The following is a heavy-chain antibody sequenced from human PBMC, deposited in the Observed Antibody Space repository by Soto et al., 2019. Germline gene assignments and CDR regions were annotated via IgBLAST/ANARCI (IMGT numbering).Heavy chain of an antibody. CDR1: GDSISSGGYY. Sequence: QLQLQESGPGLVKPSEILSLTCTVSGDSISSGGYYWGWIRQPPGKGLEWIGSIYYNGNTYYNPSLKSRVTISRDTSRNTFSLRLSSVTAADTAVYYFVSRLGYGYAMDVWGQGTTVTVSS. D-gene: IGHD5-12*01. CDR3: VSRLGYGYAMDV. V-gene: IGHV4-39*01. J-gene: IGHJ6*02. CDR2: IYYNGNT.